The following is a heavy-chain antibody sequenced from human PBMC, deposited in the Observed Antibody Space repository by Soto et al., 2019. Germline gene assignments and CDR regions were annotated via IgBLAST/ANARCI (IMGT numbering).Heavy chain of an antibody. Sequence: QVQLVESGGGVVQPGGSLRLSCAASASIFKGHGMHWVRQAPGKGLEWVAIIRYDGSDEHYGDSVKGRFTTSRDNSKNMLYLQMNSLRAEDTAVYYCARDGVGATTFFGFLDYWGQGTLVTVSS. CDR1: ASIFKGHG. J-gene: IGHJ4*02. CDR2: IRYDGSDE. CDR3: ARDGVGATTFFGFLDY. D-gene: IGHD1-26*01. V-gene: IGHV3-33*08.